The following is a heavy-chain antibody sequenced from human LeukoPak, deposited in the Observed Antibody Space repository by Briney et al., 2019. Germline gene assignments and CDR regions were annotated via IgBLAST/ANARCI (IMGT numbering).Heavy chain of an antibody. CDR1: GGSISSYY. CDR2: IYTSGST. Sequence: SETLSLTCTVSGGSISSYYWSWIRQPAGKGLEWVGRIYTSGSTNYNPSLKSRVTMSVDTSKNQFSLKLSSVTAADTAVYYCAREGDTVMDYYYYYYMDVWGKGTTVTVSS. J-gene: IGHJ6*03. CDR3: AREGDTVMDYYYYYYMDV. V-gene: IGHV4-4*07. D-gene: IGHD5-18*01.